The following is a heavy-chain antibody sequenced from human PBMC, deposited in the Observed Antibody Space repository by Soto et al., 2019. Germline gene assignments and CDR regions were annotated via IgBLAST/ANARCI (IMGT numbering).Heavy chain of an antibody. CDR3: ARAAIGYPNYYGMDV. CDR1: GGSISSYY. J-gene: IGHJ6*02. V-gene: IGHV4-59*01. CDR2: IYYSGST. D-gene: IGHD3-16*02. Sequence: SETLSLTCTVSGGSISSYYWSWIRQPPGKGLEWIGYIYYSGSTNYNPSLKSRVTISVDTSKNQFSLKLSSVTAADTAVYYCARAAIGYPNYYGMDVWGQGTTVTVSS.